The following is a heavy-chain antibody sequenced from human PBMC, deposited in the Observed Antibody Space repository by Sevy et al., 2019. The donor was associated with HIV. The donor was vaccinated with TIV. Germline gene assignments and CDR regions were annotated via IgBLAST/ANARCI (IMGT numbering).Heavy chain of an antibody. CDR2: ISDDGSNK. V-gene: IGHV3-30*18. CDR3: AKENIPHYYGSGSSN. Sequence: GWSLRLSCAASGFTFSNYGVLWVRQAPGKGLEWVAFISDDGSNKYYEDSVKGRFTISRDNSKNTLFLQMNRLRAEDTAVYYCAKENIPHYYGSGSSNWGQGTLVTVSS. J-gene: IGHJ1*01. CDR1: GFTFSNYG. D-gene: IGHD3-10*01.